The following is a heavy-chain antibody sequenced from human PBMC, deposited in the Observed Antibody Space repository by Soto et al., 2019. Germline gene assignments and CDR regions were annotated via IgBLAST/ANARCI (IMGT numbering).Heavy chain of an antibody. J-gene: IGHJ4*02. CDR3: ARGWNSNYYFDY. CDR1: GFTFSSYD. D-gene: IGHD4-4*01. CDR2: IGTAGDT. Sequence: GESLKISCAASGFTFSSYDMHWVRQATGKGLEWVSAIGTAGDTYYPGSVKGRFTISRENAKNSLYLQMNSLRAGDMAVYYCARGWNSNYYFDYWGQGTLVTVSS. V-gene: IGHV3-13*01.